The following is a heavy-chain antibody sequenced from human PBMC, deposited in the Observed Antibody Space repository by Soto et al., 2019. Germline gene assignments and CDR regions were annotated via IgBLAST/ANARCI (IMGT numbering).Heavy chain of an antibody. CDR3: ATPYSSGWYKGRRDAFDI. Sequence: SVKVSCKXSGGTFSSYAISWVRQAPGRGLEWMGGIIPIFGTANYAQKFQGRVTITADKSTSTAYMELSSLRSEDTAVYYCATPYSSGWYKGRRDAFDIWGQGTMVTVSS. J-gene: IGHJ3*02. V-gene: IGHV1-69*06. CDR2: IIPIFGTA. CDR1: GGTFSSYA. D-gene: IGHD6-19*01.